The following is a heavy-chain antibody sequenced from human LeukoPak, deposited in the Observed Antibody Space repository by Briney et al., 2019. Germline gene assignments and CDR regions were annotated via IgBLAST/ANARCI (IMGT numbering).Heavy chain of an antibody. CDR2: ISYDGSNK. V-gene: IGHV3-30*04. D-gene: IGHD1-26*01. Sequence: GRSLRLSCAASGFTFSSYAMHWVRQAPGKGPEWVAVISYDGSNKYYADSVKGRFTISRDNSKNTLYLQMNSLRAEDTAVYYCARELVGATDYWGQGTLVTVSS. CDR1: GFTFSSYA. J-gene: IGHJ4*02. CDR3: ARELVGATDY.